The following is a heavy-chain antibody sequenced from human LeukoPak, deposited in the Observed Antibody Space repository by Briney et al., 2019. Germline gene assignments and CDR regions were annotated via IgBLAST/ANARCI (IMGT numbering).Heavy chain of an antibody. D-gene: IGHD3-10*01. Sequence: SETLSLTCTVSGGSISSYYWSWIRQPAGKGLEWIGRIYTSGSTNYNPSLKSRVTMSVDTSKNQFSLKLSSVAAADTAVYYCARELPQLLWFGDRPPVAAFDIWGQGTMVTVSS. CDR3: ARELPQLLWFGDRPPVAAFDI. J-gene: IGHJ3*02. V-gene: IGHV4-4*07. CDR1: GGSISSYY. CDR2: IYTSGST.